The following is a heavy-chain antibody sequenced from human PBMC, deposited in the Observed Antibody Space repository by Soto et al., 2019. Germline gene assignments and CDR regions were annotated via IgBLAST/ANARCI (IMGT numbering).Heavy chain of an antibody. CDR2: FYYSGTT. V-gene: IGHV4-39*01. Sequence: PSETLSRTCSVSGECINISYSNWAWKRKHPGNGLEWIGTFYYSGTTSQNPPLRSRITISGDTSRNQFSLNLRSVTAADSGVYYCAKLVSDDVRRSVPDHLVKGTLVTVSS. D-gene: IGHD3-10*02. CDR1: GECINISYSN. CDR3: AKLVSDDVRRSVPDH. J-gene: IGHJ4*02.